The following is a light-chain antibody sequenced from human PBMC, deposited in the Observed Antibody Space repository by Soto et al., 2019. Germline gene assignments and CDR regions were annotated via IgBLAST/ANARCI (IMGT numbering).Light chain of an antibody. CDR1: QSVRSRY. V-gene: IGKV3-20*01. Sequence: EIVLTQSPGTLSLSPGERATLSCRASQSVRSRYLAWYQQKTGQAPRLLIYGASSRATGIPDRFSGSGSGTDFTLSISRLQPEDIATYYCQQYHTVPYTFGQGTKLEIK. J-gene: IGKJ2*01. CDR2: GAS. CDR3: QQYHTVPYT.